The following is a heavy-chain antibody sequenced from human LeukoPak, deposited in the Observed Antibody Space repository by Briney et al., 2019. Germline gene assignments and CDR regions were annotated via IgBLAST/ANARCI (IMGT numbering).Heavy chain of an antibody. CDR1: GFTFSSYE. V-gene: IGHV3-48*03. CDR2: ISSSGSTI. Sequence: GGSLRLSCAASGFTFSSYEMNWVRQAPGKGLEWVSYISSSGSTIYYADSVKGRFTISRDNAKNSLYLQMNSLRAEDTAVYYCARGPNLGYCSSTSCYPDYMDVWGKGTTVTISS. D-gene: IGHD2-2*01. J-gene: IGHJ6*03. CDR3: ARGPNLGYCSSTSCYPDYMDV.